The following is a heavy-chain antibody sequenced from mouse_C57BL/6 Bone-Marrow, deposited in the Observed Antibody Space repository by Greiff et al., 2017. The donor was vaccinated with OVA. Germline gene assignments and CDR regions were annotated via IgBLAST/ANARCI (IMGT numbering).Heavy chain of an antibody. D-gene: IGHD2-3*01. CDR2: INPYNGGT. CDR1: GYTFTDYY. J-gene: IGHJ3*01. V-gene: IGHV1-19*01. Sequence: VHVKQSGPVLVKPGASVKMSCKASGYTFTDYYMNWVKQSHGKSLEWIGVINPYNGGTSYNQKFKGKATLTVDKSSSTAYMELNSLTSEDSAVYYCARCGYYEAWFAYWGQGTLVTVSA. CDR3: ARCGYYEAWFAY.